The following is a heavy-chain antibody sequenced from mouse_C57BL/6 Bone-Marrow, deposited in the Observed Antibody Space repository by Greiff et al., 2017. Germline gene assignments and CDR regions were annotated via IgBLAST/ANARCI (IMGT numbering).Heavy chain of an antibody. D-gene: IGHD1-1*01. CDR1: GFTFSSYA. CDR2: ISDGGSYT. CDR3: ARARYGTTVVDPYYFDY. Sequence: EVKLVESGGGLVKPGGSLKLSCAASGFTFSSYAMSWVRQTPEKRLEWVATISDGGSYTYYPENVKGRFTISRDNAKNNQYLQMSHLKSEATAMYYSARARYGTTVVDPYYFDYWGQGTTLTVSS. V-gene: IGHV5-4*03. J-gene: IGHJ2*01.